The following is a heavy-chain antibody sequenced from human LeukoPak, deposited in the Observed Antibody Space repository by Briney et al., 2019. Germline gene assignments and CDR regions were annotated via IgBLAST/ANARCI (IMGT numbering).Heavy chain of an antibody. D-gene: IGHD3-9*01. CDR2: ISYDGSNK. V-gene: IGHV3-30-3*01. J-gene: IGHJ4*02. CDR3: ARGTYYDILTGYLPLDY. CDR1: GFTFSNAW. Sequence: PGGSLRLSCAASGFTFSNAWMSWVRQAPGKGLEWVAVISYDGSNKYYADSVKGRFTISRDNSKNTLYLQMNSLRAEDTAVYYCARGTYYDILTGYLPLDYWGQGTLVTVSS.